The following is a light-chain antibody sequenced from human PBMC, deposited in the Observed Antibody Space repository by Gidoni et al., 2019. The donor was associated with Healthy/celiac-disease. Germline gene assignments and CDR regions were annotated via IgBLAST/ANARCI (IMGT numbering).Light chain of an antibody. Sequence: DIQMTQSPSTLSASVGDRVTITCRASQSVSSWLAWYQQKPGKAPKLLIYKASSLESVVPSRFSGSGSVTAFPLTISSLQPDDFATYYCQQYNSYPLTFGGGTKVEIK. CDR2: KAS. V-gene: IGKV1-5*03. J-gene: IGKJ4*01. CDR1: QSVSSW. CDR3: QQYNSYPLT.